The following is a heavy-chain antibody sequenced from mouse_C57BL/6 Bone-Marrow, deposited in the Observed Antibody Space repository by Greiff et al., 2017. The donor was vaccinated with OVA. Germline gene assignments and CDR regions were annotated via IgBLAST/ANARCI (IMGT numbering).Heavy chain of an antibody. Sequence: VQLQQPGAELVMPGASVKLSCKASGYTFTSYWMHWVKQRPGQGLEWIGEIDPSDSYTNYNQKFKGKSTLTVDKSSSTAYMQLSSLTSEDSAVYYCAVSFYAMYYWGQGTSVTVSS. CDR3: AVSFYAMYY. V-gene: IGHV1-69*01. CDR1: GYTFTSYW. D-gene: IGHD6-2*01. CDR2: IDPSDSYT. J-gene: IGHJ4*01.